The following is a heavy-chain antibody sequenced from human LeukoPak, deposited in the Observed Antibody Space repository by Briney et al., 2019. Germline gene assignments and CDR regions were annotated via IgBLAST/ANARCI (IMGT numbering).Heavy chain of an antibody. V-gene: IGHV3-7*01. D-gene: IGHD3-3*01. CDR2: IKQDGREY. CDR1: GFTFSSYW. CDR3: ARDKAYYDFWRGYETGFGP. J-gene: IGHJ5*02. Sequence: PGGSLRLSCAAPGFTFSSYWRSWVPQAPGKGLERVANIKQDGREYYDVDSVKGRVTSSRDNDKNSLYLQMNSLRAEDTAVYYCARDKAYYDFWRGYETGFGPWGQGTLVTVST.